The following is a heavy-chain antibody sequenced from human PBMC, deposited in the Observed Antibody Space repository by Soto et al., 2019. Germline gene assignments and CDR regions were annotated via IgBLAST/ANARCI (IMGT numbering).Heavy chain of an antibody. D-gene: IGHD3-22*01. J-gene: IGHJ4*02. CDR1: GFTFDDYA. Sequence: SLRLSCAASGFTFDDYAMHWVRQAPGKGLEWVSGISWNSGSIGYADSVKGRFTISRDNAKNSLYLQMNSLRAEDTALYYCAKDVSGGIYDSSGPVQVFDYWGQGTLVTVSS. CDR2: ISWNSGSI. V-gene: IGHV3-9*01. CDR3: AKDVSGGIYDSSGPVQVFDY.